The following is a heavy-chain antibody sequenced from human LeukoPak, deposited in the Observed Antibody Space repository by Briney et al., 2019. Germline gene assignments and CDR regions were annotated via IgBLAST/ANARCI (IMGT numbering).Heavy chain of an antibody. V-gene: IGHV3-21*01. D-gene: IGHD3-10*01. J-gene: IGHJ4*02. Sequence: PLGSLRLSCADSRFTFSGDSMNWGRQAPGKGVGWCSSISSSSSDTYYADSVKGRFTISRETAKNSLYLQMNSLRAEDTAVYYCAIDSVLWFGELSATFDYWGQGTLVTVS. CDR2: ISSSSSDT. CDR3: AIDSVLWFGELSATFDY. CDR1: RFTFSGDS.